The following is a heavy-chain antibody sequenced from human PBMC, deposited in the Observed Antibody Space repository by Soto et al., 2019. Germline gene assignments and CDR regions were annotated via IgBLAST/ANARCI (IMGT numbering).Heavy chain of an antibody. V-gene: IGHV4-4*02. J-gene: IGHJ4*02. Sequence: PSETLSLTCAVSGGSISSTNWWNWVRQPPGKGLEWIGEIDHSGSTNYNPSLKSRVTMSVDKPKNQFSLKLSSVTAADTAVYYCVRDSGSGWKDYCGQGTLVTVSS. D-gene: IGHD6-19*01. CDR2: IDHSGST. CDR3: VRDSGSGWKDY. CDR1: GGSISSTNW.